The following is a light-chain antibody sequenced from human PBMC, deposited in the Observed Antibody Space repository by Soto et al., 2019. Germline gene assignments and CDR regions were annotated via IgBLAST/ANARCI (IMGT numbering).Light chain of an antibody. Sequence: EVVLTQSPATLSLSPGERATLSCRASQSVNVNLAWHQQKPGQAHRLLIYGASTRAPGVPARFTGSGSGTEFTLTISSLQSDDFAVYYWQQYNHWPPYTFGQGTKLEIK. CDR3: QQYNHWPPYT. CDR1: QSVNVN. V-gene: IGKV3-15*01. J-gene: IGKJ2*01. CDR2: GAS.